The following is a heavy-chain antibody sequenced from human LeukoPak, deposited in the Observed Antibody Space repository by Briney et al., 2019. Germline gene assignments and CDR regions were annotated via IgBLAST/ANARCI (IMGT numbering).Heavy chain of an antibody. V-gene: IGHV4-4*07. D-gene: IGHD3-3*01. CDR3: ASSLRSPHYDFWSGYWYWFDP. CDR1: GGSISSYY. J-gene: IGHJ5*02. Sequence: SETLSLTCTVSGGSISSYYWSWIRQPAGKGLEWIGRIYTSGSTNYNPSLKSRVTMSVDTSKNQFSLKLSSVTAADTAVHYCASSLRSPHYDFWSGYWYWFDPWGQGTLVTVSS. CDR2: IYTSGST.